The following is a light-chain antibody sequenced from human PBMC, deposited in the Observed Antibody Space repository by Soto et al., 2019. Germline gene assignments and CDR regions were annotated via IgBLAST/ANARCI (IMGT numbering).Light chain of an antibody. V-gene: IGKV3-20*01. J-gene: IGKJ2*01. CDR1: QTVSRS. CDR2: GES. Sequence: EVVLTQSPATLSVSPGERATLSCRASQTVSRSLAWYQQKPGQAPRLLIYGESTRATGIPDRFSGSGSGTDFTLTISRLEPEDFAVYYCQQYGSSPYAFGQGTKVDIK. CDR3: QQYGSSPYA.